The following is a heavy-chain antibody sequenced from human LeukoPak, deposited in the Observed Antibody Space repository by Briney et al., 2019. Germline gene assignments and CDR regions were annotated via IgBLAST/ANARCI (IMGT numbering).Heavy chain of an antibody. CDR2: IIPILGIA. CDR1: GGTFSSYA. V-gene: IGHV1-69*04. J-gene: IGHJ4*02. Sequence: SVKVSCKASGGTFSSYAISWVRQAPGQGLEWMGRIIPILGIANYAQKFQGRVTITADKSTSTAYMELSSLRSDDTAVYYCARPRITMVRGSYYFDYWGQGTLVTVSS. CDR3: ARPRITMVRGSYYFDY. D-gene: IGHD3-10*01.